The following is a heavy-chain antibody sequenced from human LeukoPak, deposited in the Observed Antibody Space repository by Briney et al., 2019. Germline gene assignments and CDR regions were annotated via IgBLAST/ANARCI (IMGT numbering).Heavy chain of an antibody. CDR1: GFTFSSYW. J-gene: IGHJ5*02. CDR3: ARDHVGWGANWFDP. CDR2: IKQDGSAK. V-gene: IGHV3-7*01. D-gene: IGHD1-26*01. Sequence: GGSLRLSCAASGFTFSSYWMSWVRQAPGKGLEWVANIKQDGSAKYYVDSVKGRFTISRDNAKNSLYLQMNSLRAEDTAVFYCARDHVGWGANWFDPWGQGTLVTVSS.